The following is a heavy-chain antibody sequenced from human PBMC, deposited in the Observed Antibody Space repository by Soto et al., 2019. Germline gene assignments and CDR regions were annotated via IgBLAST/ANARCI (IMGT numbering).Heavy chain of an antibody. CDR2: ISYDGSNK. CDR1: GFTFSSYG. D-gene: IGHD3-10*01. J-gene: IGHJ4*02. Sequence: GGSLRLSCAASGFTFSSYGMHWVRQAPGKGLEWVAVISYDGSNKYYADSVKGRFTISRDNSKNTLYLQMNSLRAEDTAVYYCARSPYGSGSYYPYYFDYWGQGTLVTVSS. CDR3: ARSPYGSGSYYPYYFDY. V-gene: IGHV3-30*03.